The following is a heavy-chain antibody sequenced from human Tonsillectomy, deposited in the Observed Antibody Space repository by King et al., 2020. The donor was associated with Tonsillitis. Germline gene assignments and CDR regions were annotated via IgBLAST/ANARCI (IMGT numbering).Heavy chain of an antibody. CDR2: SSADNGNT. D-gene: IGHD2-15*01. V-gene: IGHV1-18*01. CDR3: ARDWGGGYCSGGSCYVFDH. CDR1: GYAVTSDG. J-gene: IGHJ4*02. Sequence: GAGGEVAGEASGYAVTSDGISWVRQAPGQGREWMGWSSADNGNTDYAQTLQGRVTMTTETTTSKADMGLRGLRAEETAVYYCARDWGGGYCSGGSCYVFDHWGQGTLVTVSS.